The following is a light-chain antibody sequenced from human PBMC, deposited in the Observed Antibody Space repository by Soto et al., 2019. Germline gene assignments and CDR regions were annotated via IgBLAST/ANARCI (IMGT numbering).Light chain of an antibody. CDR2: SNN. CDR1: SCNIGSNT. V-gene: IGLV1-44*01. CDR3: AAWDDSLNGPVV. J-gene: IGLJ2*01. Sequence: QSVLTQPPSASGTPGQRVTISCSGSSCNIGSNTVNWYQQLPGTAPKLLIYSNNQRPSGVPDRFSGSKSGTSASLAISGLQSEDEADYYCAAWDDSLNGPVVFGGGTKVTVL.